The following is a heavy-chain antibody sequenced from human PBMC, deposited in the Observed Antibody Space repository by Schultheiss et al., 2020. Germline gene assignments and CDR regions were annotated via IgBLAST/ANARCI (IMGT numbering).Heavy chain of an antibody. Sequence: AETLSLTCTVSGGSISSGSYYWSWIRQPPGKGLEWIGHVYYSGSTYYNPSLKSRVTISVDTSKNQFSLKLSSVTAADTAVYYCARDSGYAHYFDYWGQGTMVTVSS. D-gene: IGHD5-12*01. CDR2: VYYSGST. CDR3: ARDSGYAHYFDY. V-gene: IGHV4-61*01. CDR1: GGSISSGSYY. J-gene: IGHJ4*02.